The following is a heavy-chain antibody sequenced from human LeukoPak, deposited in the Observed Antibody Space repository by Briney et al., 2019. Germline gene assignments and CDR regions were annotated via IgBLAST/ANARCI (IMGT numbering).Heavy chain of an antibody. CDR1: GITFSSYA. D-gene: IGHD6-19*01. CDR3: AKGAPYRRGWYSDY. V-gene: IGHV3-23*01. CDR2: ISGSGRST. J-gene: IGHJ4*02. Sequence: GGSLRPSCAVSGITFSSYAMTWVRQAPGKGLGWVSTISGSGRSTYYAGSVKGRFPISSDDSKTTLYLQMNRLSAEAPAVYYCAKGAPYRRGWYSDYWGQGTLVTVSS.